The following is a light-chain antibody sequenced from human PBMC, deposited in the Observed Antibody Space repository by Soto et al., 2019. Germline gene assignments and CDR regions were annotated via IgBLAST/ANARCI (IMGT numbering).Light chain of an antibody. CDR3: QQYNSSPLT. J-gene: IGKJ4*01. CDR1: QSISSW. V-gene: IGKV1-5*03. CDR2: KAS. Sequence: DIQMTQSPSTLSASVGDRVTITCRASQSISSWLAWYQRKPGKAPKLLIYKASSLESGVPSRFSGSGSGTEFTLTISSLQPDDFATYYCQQYNSSPLTFGGGTKVEIK.